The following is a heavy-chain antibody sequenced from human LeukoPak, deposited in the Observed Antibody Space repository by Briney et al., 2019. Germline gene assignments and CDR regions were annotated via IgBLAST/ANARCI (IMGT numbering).Heavy chain of an antibody. J-gene: IGHJ2*01. CDR2: IYYSGST. CDR1: GGSINSYY. CDR3: AGSYGDYGAGWYFDL. D-gene: IGHD4-17*01. Sequence: KPSETLSLTCTVSGGSINSYYWSWIRQPPGGGLEWIGYIYYSGSTNYNPSLKSRVTISVDTSKNQFSLKLSSVTAADTAVYYCAGSYGDYGAGWYFDLWGRGTLVTVSS. V-gene: IGHV4-59*01.